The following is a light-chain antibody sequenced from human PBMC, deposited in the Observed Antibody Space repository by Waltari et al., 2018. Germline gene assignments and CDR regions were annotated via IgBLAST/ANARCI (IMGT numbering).Light chain of an antibody. CDR2: AAS. V-gene: IGKV1-8*01. CDR3: QQSYYYHT. CDR1: QGISSY. J-gene: IGKJ2*01. Sequence: AIRMTQSPSSFSASTGDRVNITCRASQGISSYLAWYQQKPGKAPKLLIYAASTLQSGVPSRFSGSGSGTDCTLTISSLQPEDFATYYCQQSYYYHTFGQATKLEVK.